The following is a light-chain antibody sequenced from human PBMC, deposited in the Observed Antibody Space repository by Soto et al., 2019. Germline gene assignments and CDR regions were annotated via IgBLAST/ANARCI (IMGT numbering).Light chain of an antibody. CDR1: QNLNSNF. J-gene: IGKJ3*01. Sequence: ETVLTQSPGTLSFSPGERATLSCRASQNLNSNFLAWYQQKPGQAPRLLIYGVSNRATGIPDRFSGSGSGTDFTLTISRLEPEDFAVYYCKQYGSSPPLTFGPGTKVDIX. CDR3: KQYGSSPPLT. CDR2: GVS. V-gene: IGKV3-20*01.